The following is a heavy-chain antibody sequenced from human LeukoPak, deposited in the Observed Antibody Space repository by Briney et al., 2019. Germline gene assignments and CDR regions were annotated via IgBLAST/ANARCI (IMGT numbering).Heavy chain of an antibody. J-gene: IGHJ4*02. Sequence: GGSLRLSCAASGFTFSIYSMNWVRQAPGKGLEWVSYISSLSNTIYYADSVEGRFTISRDNAKNSLYLQMNSLRDEDTAMYYCAREQGHLIDYWGQGTLVTVAS. CDR1: GFTFSIYS. CDR2: ISSLSNTI. V-gene: IGHV3-48*02. CDR3: AREQGHLIDY.